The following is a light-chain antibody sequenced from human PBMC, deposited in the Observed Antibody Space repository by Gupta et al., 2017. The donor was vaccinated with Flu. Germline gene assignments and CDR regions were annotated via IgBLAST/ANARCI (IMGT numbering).Light chain of an antibody. Sequence: TLGQPPSTTCRSSQGLVYSDGNTYFHWFQQRPGQSPRRLIYQVSYRDSGVPDRFSGSGSGTDFTLKISRVEAEDVGIYFCMQGAHWPWAFGQGTTVEIK. CDR3: MQGAHWPWA. CDR2: QVS. V-gene: IGKV2-30*01. J-gene: IGKJ1*01. CDR1: QGLVYSDGNTY.